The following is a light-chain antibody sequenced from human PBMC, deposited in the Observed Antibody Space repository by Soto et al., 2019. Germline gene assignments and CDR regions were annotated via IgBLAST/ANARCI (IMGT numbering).Light chain of an antibody. CDR1: QSVSSN. J-gene: IGKJ5*01. CDR2: GAS. V-gene: IGKV3-15*01. Sequence: EIVMTQSPATLSVSPGERATLSCRASQSVSSNLAWYQQKPGQAPRPLIYGASTRATGIPARFSGSGSGTEFTLTISGLQSEDFATYYCQQHGSSPITFGQGTRLEIK. CDR3: QQHGSSPIT.